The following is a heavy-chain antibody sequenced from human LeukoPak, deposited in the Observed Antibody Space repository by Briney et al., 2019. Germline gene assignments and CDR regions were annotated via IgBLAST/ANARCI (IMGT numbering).Heavy chain of an antibody. CDR2: ISTSGSTI. D-gene: IGHD3-16*01. V-gene: IGHV3-48*03. J-gene: IGHJ4*02. Sequence: GGSLRLSCAGSGFTFSSYEMNWVRRAPGKGLEWVSFISTSGSTIYYADSVKGRFTISRDNAKNSLYLQMNSLRDEDTAVYYCAGSLGNRLYWGQGTLVSVSS. CDR1: GFTFSSYE. CDR3: AGSLGNRLY.